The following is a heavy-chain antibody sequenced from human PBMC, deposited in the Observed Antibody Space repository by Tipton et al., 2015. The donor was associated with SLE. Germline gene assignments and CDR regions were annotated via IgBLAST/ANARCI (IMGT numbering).Heavy chain of an antibody. CDR2: IYYSGST. Sequence: TLSLTCTVSGGSISSYYWSWIRQPPGKGLEWIGSIYYSGSTYYNPSLKSRVTISVDTSKNQFSLKLSSVTAADTAVYYCASNSGSHGGFDYWGQGTLVTVSS. CDR3: ASNSGSHGGFDY. CDR1: GGSISSYY. J-gene: IGHJ4*02. D-gene: IGHD1-26*01. V-gene: IGHV4-59*08.